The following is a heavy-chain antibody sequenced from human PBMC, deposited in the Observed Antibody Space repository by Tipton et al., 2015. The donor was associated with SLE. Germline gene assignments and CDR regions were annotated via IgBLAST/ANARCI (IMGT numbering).Heavy chain of an antibody. CDR1: GGSISSGSYY. J-gene: IGHJ5*02. CDR2: IYTSGST. D-gene: IGHD2-2*02. Sequence: LRLSCTVSGGSISSGSYYWSWIRQPAGKGLEWIGRIYTSGSTNYNPSLKSRVTISVDTSKNQFSLKLSSVTAADTAVYYCARVGVKCSSTSCYTDWFDPWGQGTLVTVSS. CDR3: ARVGVKCSSTSCYTDWFDP. V-gene: IGHV4-61*02.